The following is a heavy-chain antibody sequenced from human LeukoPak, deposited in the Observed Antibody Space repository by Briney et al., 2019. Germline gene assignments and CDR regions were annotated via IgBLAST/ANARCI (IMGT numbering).Heavy chain of an antibody. V-gene: IGHV3-23*01. CDR1: GFTFSGFA. CDR3: AKDGGNYYDIDGSYLMRSYMDV. D-gene: IGHD3-22*01. J-gene: IGHJ6*03. Sequence: GGSLRLSCAASGFTFSGFAMSWIRQAPGKGLEWVSSISRSGESTFYADSVRGRFTISRDNSKNTVSLQMNSLRAEDTAVYYCAKDGGNYYDIDGSYLMRSYMDVWGKGTTVTVSS. CDR2: ISRSGEST.